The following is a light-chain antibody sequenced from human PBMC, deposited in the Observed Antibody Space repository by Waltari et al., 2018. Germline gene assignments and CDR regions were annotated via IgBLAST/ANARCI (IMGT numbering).Light chain of an antibody. Sequence: EIVLTQSPATLSLSPGESATLTCRASQSVSSYLPWYQQKPGQAPRLLIYDAAYSATGIPARFSGSGSGTDFTLTISSLEPEDFAAYYCQQRSNCPRLTFGGGTKVEIK. V-gene: IGKV3-11*01. CDR2: DAA. CDR3: QQRSNCPRLT. J-gene: IGKJ4*01. CDR1: QSVSSY.